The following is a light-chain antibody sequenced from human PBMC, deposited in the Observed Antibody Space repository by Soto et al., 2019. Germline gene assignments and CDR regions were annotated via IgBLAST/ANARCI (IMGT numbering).Light chain of an antibody. CDR3: QQYNDWPGT. CDR2: GAS. J-gene: IGKJ1*01. CDR1: QSVSGN. Sequence: EIVMTQSPATLSVSPGERATLSCRASQSVSGNLAWYQQKPGQAPRLLIFGASTRATGIPARFSGSGSATGFTLTISSLQSEDFAVYYCQQYNDWPGTFGQGTKVEIK. V-gene: IGKV3-15*01.